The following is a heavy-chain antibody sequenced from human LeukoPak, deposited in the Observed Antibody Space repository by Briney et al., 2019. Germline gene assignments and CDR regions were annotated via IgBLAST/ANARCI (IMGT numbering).Heavy chain of an antibody. V-gene: IGHV3-21*01. Sequence: GGSLRLSCAASGFTFSSYSMNWVRQAPGKGLEWVSSISSSSSYIYYADSVKGRFTISRDNAKNSLYLQMNSLRAEDTAVYYCARSSLPYYYDSSGYYSPNFDYWGQGTLVTVSS. J-gene: IGHJ4*02. CDR2: ISSSSSYI. CDR3: ARSSLPYYYDSSGYYSPNFDY. D-gene: IGHD3-22*01. CDR1: GFTFSSYS.